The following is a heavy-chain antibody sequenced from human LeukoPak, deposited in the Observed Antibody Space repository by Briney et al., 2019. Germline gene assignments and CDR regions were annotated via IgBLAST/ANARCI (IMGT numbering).Heavy chain of an antibody. CDR2: INPNSGGT. D-gene: IGHD5-18*01. V-gene: IGHV1-2*02. J-gene: IGHJ5*02. Sequence: ASVTVSFTASGYTFTVYYMHWVRQAPGQGHEWMGWINPNSGGTNYAQKFQGTVTMTRDTSISPAYMELSRLRSDDTAVYYCALYSYGFFDPWGQGTLVTVSS. CDR3: ALYSYGFFDP. CDR1: GYTFTVYY.